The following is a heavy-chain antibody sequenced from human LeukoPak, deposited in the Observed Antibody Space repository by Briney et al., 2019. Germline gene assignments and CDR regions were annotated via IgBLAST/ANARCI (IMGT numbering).Heavy chain of an antibody. V-gene: IGHV5-51*01. D-gene: IGHD6-6*01. CDR1: GYSFTSYW. J-gene: IGHJ6*03. CDR2: IYPGDSDT. Sequence: GESLKISCKGSGYSFTSYWIGWVRQMPGKGLEWMGMIYPGDSDTRYSPSFQGQVTISADKSISTAYLQWSSLKASDTAMYYCARHFVYSKYSSSSRSYYYMDVWGKGTTVTVSS. CDR3: ARHFVYSKYSSSSRSYYYMDV.